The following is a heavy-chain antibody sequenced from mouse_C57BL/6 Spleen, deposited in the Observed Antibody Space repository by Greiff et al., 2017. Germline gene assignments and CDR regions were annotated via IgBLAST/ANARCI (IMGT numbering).Heavy chain of an antibody. CDR3: ARIYSDDDRDY. CDR2: IYPRSGNT. J-gene: IGHJ2*01. V-gene: IGHV1-81*01. Sequence: VQLLQSGPELVRPGASVKLSCKASGYTFTSSGISWVKQRPGQGLEWIGEIYPRSGNTYYNEKFKGKATLTADKSSSTAYMELRSLTSEDSAVYYCARIYSDDDRDYWGQGTTLTVSS. CDR1: GYTFTSSG. D-gene: IGHD2-4*01.